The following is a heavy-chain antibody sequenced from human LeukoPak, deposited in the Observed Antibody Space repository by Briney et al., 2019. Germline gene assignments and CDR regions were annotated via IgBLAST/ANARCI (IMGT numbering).Heavy chain of an antibody. CDR2: IKSKTDGGTT. CDR3: GTVFYYYYMDV. J-gene: IGHJ6*03. CDR1: GFTFSNAW. V-gene: IGHV3-15*01. D-gene: IGHD1-1*01. Sequence: GGSLRLSCAASGFTFSNAWMSWVCQAPGKGLEWVGRIKSKTDGGTTDYAAPVKGRFTISRDDSKNTLYLQMNSLKTEDTAVYYCGTVFYYYYMDVWGKGTTVTVSS.